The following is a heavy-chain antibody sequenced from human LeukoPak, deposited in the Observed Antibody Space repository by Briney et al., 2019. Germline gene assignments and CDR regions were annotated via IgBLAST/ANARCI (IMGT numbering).Heavy chain of an antibody. V-gene: IGHV1-18*01. CDR2: ISAYNGNT. J-gene: IGHJ4*02. Sequence: ASVKVSCKASGYTFTSYGISWVRQAPGQGLEWMGWISAYNGNTNYAQKLQGRVTMTTDTSTSTAYMELRSLRSDDTAVYYCARDRSYYDSSGRIYRYWGQGTLVTVSS. CDR3: ARDRSYYDSSGRIYRY. D-gene: IGHD3-22*01. CDR1: GYTFTSYG.